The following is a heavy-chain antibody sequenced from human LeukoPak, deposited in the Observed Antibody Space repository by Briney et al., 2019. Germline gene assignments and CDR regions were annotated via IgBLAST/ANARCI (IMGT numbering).Heavy chain of an antibody. D-gene: IGHD6-13*01. Sequence: GGSMRLSCEASGFTFSSYAMHWVRQAQGRGLGWVAVISYDGSNKYYADSVKGRFTISRDNSKNTLYLQMNSLRAEDTAVYYCARGSLGLHYYYYGMDVWGQGTTVTVSS. CDR3: ARGSLGLHYYYYGMDV. CDR2: ISYDGSNK. J-gene: IGHJ6*02. V-gene: IGHV3-30-3*01. CDR1: GFTFSSYA.